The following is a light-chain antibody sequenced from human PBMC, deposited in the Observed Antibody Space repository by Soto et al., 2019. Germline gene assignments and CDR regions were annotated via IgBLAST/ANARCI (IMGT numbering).Light chain of an antibody. CDR3: QVWDSSTGV. Sequence: SYELTQPLSVSVALGQTARITCGGNNIGSKNVHWYQQKPGQAPVLVIYRDSNRPSGIPERFSGSNSGNTATLTISRAQAGDEADYYCQVWDSSTGVCGTGTKLTVL. CDR2: RDS. CDR1: NIGSKN. V-gene: IGLV3-9*01. J-gene: IGLJ1*01.